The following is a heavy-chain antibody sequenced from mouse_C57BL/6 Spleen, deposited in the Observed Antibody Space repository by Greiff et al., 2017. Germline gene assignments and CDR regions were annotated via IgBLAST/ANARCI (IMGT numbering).Heavy chain of an antibody. CDR2: IYPYNGVS. CDR3: ARKGPLDAMDY. D-gene: IGHD3-3*01. CDR1: GYSFTGYY. Sequence: DVKLQESGPELVKPGASVKISCKASGYSFTGYYMHWVKQSHGNILDWIGYIYPYNGVSSYNQKFKGKATLTVDKSSSTAYMELRSLTSEDAAVYYCARKGPLDAMDYWGQGTSVTVSS. J-gene: IGHJ4*01. V-gene: IGHV1-31*01.